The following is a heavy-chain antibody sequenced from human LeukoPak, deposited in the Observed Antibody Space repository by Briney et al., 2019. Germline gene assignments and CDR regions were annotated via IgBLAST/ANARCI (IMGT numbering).Heavy chain of an antibody. J-gene: IGHJ4*02. CDR3: ARDGLAYCGGDCFSS. V-gene: IGHV1-2*02. D-gene: IGHD2-21*01. CDR1: GYTFTGYY. Sequence: ASVKVSCKASGYTFTGYYMYWVRQAPGQGLEWMGWINPNSGGTNYAQKFRGRVTMTRDTSISTAYMELSRLRSDDTAVYYCARDGLAYCGGDCFSSWGQGTLVTVSS. CDR2: INPNSGGT.